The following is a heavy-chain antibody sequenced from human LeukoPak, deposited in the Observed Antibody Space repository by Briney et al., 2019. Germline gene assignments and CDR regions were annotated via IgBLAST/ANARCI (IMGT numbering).Heavy chain of an antibody. J-gene: IGHJ4*02. D-gene: IGHD4-17*01. CDR3: ARGLSTVTTLNDY. CDR1: GYIFTGYY. CDR2: INPNSGDT. Sequence: ASVKVSCKASGYIFTGYYMHWVRQAPGQGLEWMGWINPNSGDTNYAQKFQGRVTMTRDVSTSTVYMELSSLRSEDTAVYYCARGLSTVTTLNDYWGQGTLVTVSS. V-gene: IGHV1-2*02.